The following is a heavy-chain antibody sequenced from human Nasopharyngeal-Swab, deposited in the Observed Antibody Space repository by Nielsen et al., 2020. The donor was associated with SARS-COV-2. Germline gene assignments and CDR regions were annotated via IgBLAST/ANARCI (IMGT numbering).Heavy chain of an antibody. CDR2: IYSTEIT. V-gene: IGHV4-59*11. J-gene: IGHJ4*02. CDR3: ARGPYSRSSLWVH. CDR1: GGSIVSHY. Sequence: SETLSLTCTVSGGSIVSHYWNWIRLSPGKGLEWIGYIYSTEITKYNPSLGSRVTMSGDTSKNQVYLKLKSLTAADTAVYYCARGPYSRSSLWVHWGQGTLVTSPQ. D-gene: IGHD6-6*01.